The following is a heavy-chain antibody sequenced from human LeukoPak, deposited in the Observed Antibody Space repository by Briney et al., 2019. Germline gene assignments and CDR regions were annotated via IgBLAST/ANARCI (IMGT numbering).Heavy chain of an antibody. CDR2: ISSSSSTI. J-gene: IGHJ6*04. CDR3: AELGITMIGGV. V-gene: IGHV3-48*04. CDR1: GFIFSTYS. D-gene: IGHD3-10*02. Sequence: GGSLRLSCAASGFIFSTYSMNWVRQAPGKGLEWVSYISSSSSTIYYADSVKGRFTISRDNAKNSLYLQMNSLRAEDTAVYYCAELGITMIGGVWGKGTTVTISS.